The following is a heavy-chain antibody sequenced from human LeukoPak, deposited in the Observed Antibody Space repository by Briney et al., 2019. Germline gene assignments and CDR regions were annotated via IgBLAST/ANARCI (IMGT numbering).Heavy chain of an antibody. J-gene: IGHJ4*02. CDR2: ISAYNGNT. CDR3: ARDELGRDFDS. CDR1: GYTFTSYG. D-gene: IGHD7-27*01. Sequence: ASVKVSCKASGYTFTSYGISWVRQAPGQGLEWMGWISAYNGNTNYAQKLQGRVTMTTDTSTSTAYMEPRSVRSDDTAVYYCARDELGRDFDSWGQGTLVTVSS. V-gene: IGHV1-18*01.